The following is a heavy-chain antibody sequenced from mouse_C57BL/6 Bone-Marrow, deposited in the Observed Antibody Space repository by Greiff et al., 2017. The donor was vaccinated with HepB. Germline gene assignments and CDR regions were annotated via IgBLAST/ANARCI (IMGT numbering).Heavy chain of an antibody. CDR3: TRGYYYYFDY. CDR1: GYTFTDYE. Sequence: VHLVESGAELVRPGASVTLSCKASGYTFTDYEMHWVKQTPVHGLEWIGAIDPETGGTAYNQKFKGKAILTADKSSSTAYMELRSLTSEDSAVYYCTRGYYYYFDYWGQGTTLTVSS. D-gene: IGHD2-3*01. J-gene: IGHJ2*01. CDR2: IDPETGGT. V-gene: IGHV1-15*01.